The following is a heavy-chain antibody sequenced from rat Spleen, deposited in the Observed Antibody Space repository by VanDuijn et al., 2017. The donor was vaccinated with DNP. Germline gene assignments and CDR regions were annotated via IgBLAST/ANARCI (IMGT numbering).Heavy chain of an antibody. CDR2: ISSNGGST. V-gene: IGHV5-20*01. Sequence: EVQLVESGGGLVQPGRSLKLSCAASGFTFSYYGMAWVRQAPKKGLEWVASISSNGGSTSYRDSVKGRFTISRDNAKSILYLQMDSLRSEDTATFYCTTDFERGYWGQGVMVTVSS. D-gene: IGHD1-11*01. CDR1: GFTFSYYG. CDR3: TTDFERGY. J-gene: IGHJ2*01.